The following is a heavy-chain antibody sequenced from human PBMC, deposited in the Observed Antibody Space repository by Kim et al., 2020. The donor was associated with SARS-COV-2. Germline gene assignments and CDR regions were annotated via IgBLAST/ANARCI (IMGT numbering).Heavy chain of an antibody. Sequence: GGSLRLSCAASGFTFSSYGMHWVRQAPGKGLEWVAVISYDGSNKYYADSVKGRFTISRDNSKNTLYLQMNSLRAEDTAVCYCAKARGGSYSTPFDYWGQG. CDR1: GFTFSSYG. J-gene: IGHJ4*02. CDR3: AKARGGSYSTPFDY. D-gene: IGHD1-26*01. CDR2: ISYDGSNK. V-gene: IGHV3-30*18.